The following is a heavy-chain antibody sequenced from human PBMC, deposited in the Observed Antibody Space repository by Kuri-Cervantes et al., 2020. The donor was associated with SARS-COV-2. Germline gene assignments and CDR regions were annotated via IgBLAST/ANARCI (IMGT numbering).Heavy chain of an antibody. CDR1: GDTFTYRF. D-gene: IGHD3-10*01. J-gene: IGHJ4*02. CDR3: AMYFYGSGNYHDTLDK. V-gene: IGHV1-3*01. Sequence: ASVKVSCKASGDTFTYRFVHWVRQAPGQRLEWMGWINAGNGDTKISQKFQGRVTITRDIFADTAYMDLSSLRSEDTAVYYCAMYFYGSGNYHDTLDKWGQGTLVTVSS. CDR2: INAGNGDT.